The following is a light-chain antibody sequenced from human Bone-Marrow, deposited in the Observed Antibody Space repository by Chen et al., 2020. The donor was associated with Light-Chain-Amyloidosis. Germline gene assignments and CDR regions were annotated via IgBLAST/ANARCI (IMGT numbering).Light chain of an antibody. CDR3: QVWDRSRDRPV. J-gene: IGLJ3*02. Sequence: SYVLTQPSSVSVAPGQTATNACGGNNIGSTSVHWYQQTPGQAPLLVVYDDSDRPSGIPERLSGSNSGNTATLTISRVEAGDKADYYCQVWDRSRDRPVFGGGTKLTVL. CDR1: NIGSTS. V-gene: IGLV3-21*02. CDR2: DDS.